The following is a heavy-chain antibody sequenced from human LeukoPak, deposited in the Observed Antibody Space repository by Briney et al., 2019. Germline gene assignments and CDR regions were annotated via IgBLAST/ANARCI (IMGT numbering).Heavy chain of an antibody. J-gene: IGHJ6*03. V-gene: IGHV1-8*03. Sequence: ASVKVSCKTSGYTFISYDLNWVRQAPGQGLEWMGWINPNSGNTGYAQKFQGRLTITRDTSIDTVYMHLSSLRSGDTAVYFCARGYYYYYYMDVWGKGTTVTVSS. CDR2: INPNSGNT. CDR3: ARGYYYYYYMDV. CDR1: GYTFISYD.